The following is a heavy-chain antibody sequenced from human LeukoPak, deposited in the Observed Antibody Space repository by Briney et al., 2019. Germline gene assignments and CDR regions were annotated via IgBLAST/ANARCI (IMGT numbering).Heavy chain of an antibody. CDR1: GFTFSSYW. CDR3: VRGIAGAANYH. CDR2: INHDGSST. D-gene: IGHD6-19*01. V-gene: IGHV3-74*01. Sequence: GGSLRLSCAASGFTFSSYWMHWVRQAPGKGLEWVSRINHDGSSTNYADSVKGRFTISRDNATNRLYLQMNSLRADDTAVYYCVRGIAGAANYHWGQGTLVTVSS. J-gene: IGHJ5*02.